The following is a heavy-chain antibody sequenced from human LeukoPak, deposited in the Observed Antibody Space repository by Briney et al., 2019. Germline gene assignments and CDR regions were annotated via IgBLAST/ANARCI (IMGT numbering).Heavy chain of an antibody. J-gene: IGHJ4*02. CDR3: AKEGSVCTNGICRYFDY. Sequence: PGGSLRLSCAVSGFTFGGSAMPWVRQAPGKGLEWVSGISWDSGSLDYADCVKGRFTISRDNAKNSLYLQMDSLRAEDTAFYYCAKEGSVCTNGICRYFDYWGQGTLVTVSS. V-gene: IGHV3-9*01. CDR2: ISWDSGSL. CDR1: GFTFGGSA. D-gene: IGHD2-8*01.